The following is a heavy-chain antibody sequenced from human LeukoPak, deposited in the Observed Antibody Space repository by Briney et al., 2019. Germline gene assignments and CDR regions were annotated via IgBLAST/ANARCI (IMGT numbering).Heavy chain of an antibody. CDR2: ISSSSGMK. V-gene: IGHV3-48*01. CDR1: GFTFNSYS. J-gene: IGHJ4*02. CDR3: TGPSREGSGWSTPPFDY. D-gene: IGHD6-19*01. Sequence: PGGSLRLSCAASGFTFNSYSMNWVRHAPGTGLEWVSYISSSSGMKFYADSVKGRFTISRDNAKNSLYLQMSSLRAEDTAVYYCTGPSREGSGWSTPPFDYWGQGTLVSVSS.